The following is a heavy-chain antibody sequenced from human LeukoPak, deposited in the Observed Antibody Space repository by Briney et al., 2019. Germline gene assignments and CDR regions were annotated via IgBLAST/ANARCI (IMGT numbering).Heavy chain of an antibody. CDR2: MNPNSGNT. CDR1: GYTFTSYD. D-gene: IGHD3-10*01. V-gene: IGHV1-8*01. CDR3: ARDRGSGSYGSYYYYGMDV. Sequence: ASVKVSCKASGYTFTSYDINWVRQATGQGLEWMGWMNPNSGNTGYAQKFQGRVTMTRNTSISTAYMELSSLRSEDTAVYYCARDRGSGSYGSYYYYGMDVWGQGTTVTVSS. J-gene: IGHJ6*02.